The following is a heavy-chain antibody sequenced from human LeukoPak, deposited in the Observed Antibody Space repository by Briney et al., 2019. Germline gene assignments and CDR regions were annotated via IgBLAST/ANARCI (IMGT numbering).Heavy chain of an antibody. Sequence: GGSLRLSCAASGFTFSTQGMHWVRQAPGKGLEWVTFIQNHGNDKRYADSVKGRFTVSRDNSKNTLYLQINSLRAEDTAMYYCARESGRSRVGELSRYWGQGTLLTVSS. V-gene: IGHV3-30*02. D-gene: IGHD3-10*01. CDR1: GFTFSTQG. J-gene: IGHJ4*02. CDR2: IQNHGNDK. CDR3: ARESGRSRVGELSRY.